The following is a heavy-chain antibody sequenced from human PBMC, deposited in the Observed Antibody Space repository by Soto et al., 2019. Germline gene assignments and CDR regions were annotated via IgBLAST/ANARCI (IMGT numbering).Heavy chain of an antibody. CDR3: ARAFDILTRYYIDY. D-gene: IGHD3-9*01. CDR2: IYYSGST. J-gene: IGHJ4*02. V-gene: IGHV4-30-4*01. Sequence: PSETLSLTCTVSGGSISSGDYYWSWIRQPPGKGLEWIGYIYYSGSTYYNPSLKSRVTISVDTSKNQFSLKLSSVTAADTAVYYCARAFDILTRYYIDYWGQGTLVTVSS. CDR1: GGSISSGDYY.